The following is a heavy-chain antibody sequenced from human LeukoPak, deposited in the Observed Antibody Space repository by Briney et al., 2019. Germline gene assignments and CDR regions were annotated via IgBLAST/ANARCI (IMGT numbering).Heavy chain of an antibody. D-gene: IGHD5-18*01. V-gene: IGHV3-21*01. CDR1: GLTFSYYS. CDR2: ISSSSSYI. CDR3: XXXXXXXSYGWSWRYFDY. Sequence: GGSLRLSCAASGLTFSYYSMNWVRQAPGKGLEWVSSISSSSSYIYFADSVKGRFTISRDNSKNTLYLQMNSLRAEDTAVYYXXXXXXXXSYGWSWRYFDYWGQGTLVTVSS. J-gene: IGHJ4*02.